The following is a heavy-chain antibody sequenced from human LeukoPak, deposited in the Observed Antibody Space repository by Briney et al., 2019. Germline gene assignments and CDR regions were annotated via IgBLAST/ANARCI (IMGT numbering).Heavy chain of an antibody. D-gene: IGHD6-13*01. Sequence: SETLSLTCTVSGGSISSNYWTWIRQPPGKGLEWIGYIYYSGSTKYNPSLKSRVTISVDTSKNQFSLKLSSVTAADTAVYYCARGFVGSSWFDYWGQGTLVTVSS. V-gene: IGHV4-59*12. CDR2: IYYSGST. CDR3: ARGFVGSSWFDY. CDR1: GGSISSNY. J-gene: IGHJ5*01.